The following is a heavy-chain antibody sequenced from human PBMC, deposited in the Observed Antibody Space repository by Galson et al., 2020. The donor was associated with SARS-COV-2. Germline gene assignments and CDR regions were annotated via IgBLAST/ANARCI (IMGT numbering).Heavy chain of an antibody. CDR2: IYTSGST. CDR1: GGSISSGSYF. Sequence: SETLSLTCSVSGGSISSGSYFWSWIRQPAGEALGWIGRIYTSGSTNYNPSLKSRVTISVDTSKNQFSLELTSVTASDTAVYYCARGLVLWGRGTLVTVSS. CDR3: ARGLVL. D-gene: IGHD2-8*02. J-gene: IGHJ4*02. V-gene: IGHV4-61*02.